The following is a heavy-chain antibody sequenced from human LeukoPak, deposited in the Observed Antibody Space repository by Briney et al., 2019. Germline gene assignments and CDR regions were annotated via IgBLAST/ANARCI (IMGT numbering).Heavy chain of an antibody. Sequence: GSLRLSRAASGFTFNSFSINWVRQAPGKGLEWVSYISSISTIIYYAGSVKVRFTISRDNAKKSLYLQMNSLRDEDTALYYCARDLHSGAYTFDYWGQGTLVTVSS. CDR3: ARDLHSGAYTFDY. J-gene: IGHJ4*02. D-gene: IGHD1-26*01. V-gene: IGHV3-48*02. CDR1: GFTFNSFS. CDR2: ISSISTII.